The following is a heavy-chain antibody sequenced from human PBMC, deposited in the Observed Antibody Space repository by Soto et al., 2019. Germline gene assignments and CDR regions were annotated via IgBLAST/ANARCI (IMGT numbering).Heavy chain of an antibody. J-gene: IGHJ6*02. CDR3: ARAPGGYPYGMDV. Sequence: ASVKVSCKASGYTFTGYYMHWVRQAPGQGLEWMGWINPNSGGTNYAQKFQGWVTMTRDTSISTAYMELGRLRSDDTAVYYCARAPGGYPYGMDVWGQGTTVTVSS. CDR1: GYTFTGYY. D-gene: IGHD5-12*01. V-gene: IGHV1-2*04. CDR2: INPNSGGT.